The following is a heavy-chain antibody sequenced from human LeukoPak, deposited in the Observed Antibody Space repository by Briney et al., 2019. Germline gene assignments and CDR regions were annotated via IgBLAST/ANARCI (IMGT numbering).Heavy chain of an antibody. J-gene: IGHJ1*01. CDR1: GGSISSYY. CDR2: IYYSGST. CDR3: ASGVLGYCSGGSCPAEYFQH. D-gene: IGHD2-15*01. Sequence: SETLSLTCTVSGGSISSYYWSWIRQPPGKGLEWIGYIYYSGSTNYNPSLKSRVTISVDTSKNQFSLKLSSVTAADTAVYYCASGVLGYCSGGSCPAEYFQHWGQGTLVTVSS. V-gene: IGHV4-59*12.